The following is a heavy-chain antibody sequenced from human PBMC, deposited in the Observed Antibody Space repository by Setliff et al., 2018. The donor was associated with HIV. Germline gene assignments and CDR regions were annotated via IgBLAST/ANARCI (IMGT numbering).Heavy chain of an antibody. Sequence: ASVKVSCKASGYTFTSYGISWVRQAPGQGLEWMGWISAYHGNTKYAQKLQGRLTMTTDTSTSTDYMELRSLRSDDTAVYYCARERELLWFWELFFYYFDYWGQGTRVTVS. V-gene: IGHV1-18*01. CDR1: GYTFTSYG. CDR2: ISAYHGNT. J-gene: IGHJ4*02. CDR3: ARERELLWFWELFFYYFDY. D-gene: IGHD3-10*01.